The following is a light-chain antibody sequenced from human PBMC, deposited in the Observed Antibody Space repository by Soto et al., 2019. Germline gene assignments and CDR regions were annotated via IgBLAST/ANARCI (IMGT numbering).Light chain of an antibody. Sequence: DIQRTQSPSTLSASVGDRVTITCRASQSISSWLAWYQQKPGKAPKLLIYDASSLESGVPSRFSGSGSGTEFTLTISSLQPDDFATYYCQRYNSYSTFGQGTKVDIK. CDR1: QSISSW. CDR3: QRYNSYST. CDR2: DAS. V-gene: IGKV1-5*01. J-gene: IGKJ1*01.